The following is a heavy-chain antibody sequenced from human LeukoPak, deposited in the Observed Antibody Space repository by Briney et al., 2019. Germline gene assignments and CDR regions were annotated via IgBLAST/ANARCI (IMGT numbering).Heavy chain of an antibody. J-gene: IGHJ4*02. CDR1: GFTFRSYL. Sequence: GGSLRLSCAASGFTFRSYLMHWVRQGPGKGLMWVSRINSDATSTTYADSVKGRSTISRDNAKNTLYLQMDSLTAEDSGVYYCARDVDFDSWGQGTLVTVSS. V-gene: IGHV3-74*01. CDR3: ARDVDFDS. CDR2: INSDATST.